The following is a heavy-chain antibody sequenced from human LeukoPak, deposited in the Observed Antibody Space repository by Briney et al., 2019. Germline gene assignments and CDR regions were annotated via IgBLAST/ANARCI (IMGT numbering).Heavy chain of an antibody. CDR1: GFSIKYYW. CDR2: ISSSGSTI. D-gene: IGHD6-13*01. J-gene: IGHJ6*03. Sequence: GGSLRLSCAASGFSIKYYWISWVRQAPGKGLEWVSYISSSGSTIYYADSVKGRFTISRDNAKNSLYLQMNSLRAEDTAVYYCARDVAAASYYYYYYMDVWGKGTTVTISS. V-gene: IGHV3-48*03. CDR3: ARDVAAASYYYYYYMDV.